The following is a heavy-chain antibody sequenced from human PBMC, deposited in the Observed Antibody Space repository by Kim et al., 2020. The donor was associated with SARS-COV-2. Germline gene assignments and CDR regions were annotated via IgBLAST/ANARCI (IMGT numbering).Heavy chain of an antibody. J-gene: IGHJ4*01. CDR2: VYYSGTT. CDR1: GDSITSGSSY. CDR3: ARQGPSFYGSGTLYY. V-gene: IGHV4-39*01. Sequence: SETLSLTCAITGDSITSGSSYWGWLRQPPGKGLEWIGNVYYSGTTYYNPSLKSRATISVDASRNQFSLNLKAVRDTDTAVYYCARQGPSFYGSGTLYYWG. D-gene: IGHD3-10*01.